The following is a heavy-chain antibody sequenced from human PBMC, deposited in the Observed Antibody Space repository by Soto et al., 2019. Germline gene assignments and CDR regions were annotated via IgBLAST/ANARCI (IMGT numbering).Heavy chain of an antibody. D-gene: IGHD2-21*02. CDR1: GFTFSNYW. CDR2: INSDETIT. V-gene: IGHV3-74*01. Sequence: VQLVASGGGLVQPGGSLRLSCAASGFTFSNYWMHWVRQSPGKGLVWVSRINSDETITSYADSVRGRFTISRDNAKNTLYLQMSSLGVEDTALYYCVCFECGRTAVVTAMEANGYWGQGTLVTVSS. J-gene: IGHJ4*02. CDR3: VCFECGRTAVVTAMEANGY.